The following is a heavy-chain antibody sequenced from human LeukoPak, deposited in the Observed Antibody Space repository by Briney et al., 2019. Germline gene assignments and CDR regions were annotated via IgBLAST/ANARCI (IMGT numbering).Heavy chain of an antibody. CDR2: IYYSGST. Sequence: SETLSLTCTVSGDSISSYQWNWVRQPPGKGLEWIGCIYYSGSTNYNPSLKSRVTISVETSKNQFSLTLTSVTAADTAIYYCARRFDSWGQGALVTVSS. J-gene: IGHJ4*02. V-gene: IGHV4-59*08. CDR3: ARRFDS. CDR1: GDSISSYQ.